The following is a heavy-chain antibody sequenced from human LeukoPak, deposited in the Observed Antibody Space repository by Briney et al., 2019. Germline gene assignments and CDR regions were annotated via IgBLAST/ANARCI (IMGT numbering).Heavy chain of an antibody. Sequence: GGSLRLSCAASGFTFDDYAMHWVRQAPGKGLEWVSGISWNSDSIGYADSVKGRFTISRDNAKNSLYLQMNSLRAEDTALYYCAKSSGPPGDYYYGMDVWGQGTTVTVSS. J-gene: IGHJ6*02. CDR3: AKSSGPPGDYYYGMDV. CDR1: GFTFDDYA. V-gene: IGHV3-9*01. CDR2: ISWNSDSI. D-gene: IGHD6-19*01.